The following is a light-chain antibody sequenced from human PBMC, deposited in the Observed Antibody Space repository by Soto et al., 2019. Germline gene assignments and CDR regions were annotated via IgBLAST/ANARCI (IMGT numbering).Light chain of an antibody. V-gene: IGKV3-11*01. Sequence: NVLTQSPATLSLSPGERATLSCRASQTVSRYLAWYQQKPGQAPRLLIYGASNRATDIPARFSGSGSGTDFTLTISSLEPEDFAVYYCQQRSSSPRTFGRGTKVDIK. CDR2: GAS. CDR3: QQRSSSPRT. J-gene: IGKJ4*02. CDR1: QTVSRY.